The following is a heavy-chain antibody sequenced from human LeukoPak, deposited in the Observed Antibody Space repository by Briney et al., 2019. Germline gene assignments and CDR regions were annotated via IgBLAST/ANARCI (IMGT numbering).Heavy chain of an antibody. D-gene: IGHD1-26*01. J-gene: IGHJ4*02. CDR1: GFTFSSYW. V-gene: IGHV3-7*01. CDR3: ARDPRGSYYRSYFDY. Sequence: GGSLRLSCAASGFTFSSYWMSWVRQAPGKGLEWVANIKQDGSEKYYVDSVKGRFTISRDNAKNSLYLQMNSLRAEGTAVYYCARDPRGSYYRSYFDYWGQGTLVTVSS. CDR2: IKQDGSEK.